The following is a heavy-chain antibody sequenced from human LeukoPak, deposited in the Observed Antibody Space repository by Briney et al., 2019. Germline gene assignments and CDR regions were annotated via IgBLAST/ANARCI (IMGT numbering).Heavy chain of an antibody. J-gene: IGHJ4*02. Sequence: GGSLRLSCAASGFTFSNYWMNWVRQAPGKGLEWVAVISYDGSNKYYADSVKGRFTISRDNSKNTLYLQMNSLRAEDTAVYYCARPREEEWLLYFDYWGQGTLVTVSS. CDR3: ARPREEEWLLYFDY. CDR2: ISYDGSNK. D-gene: IGHD3-3*01. CDR1: GFTFSNYW. V-gene: IGHV3-30-3*01.